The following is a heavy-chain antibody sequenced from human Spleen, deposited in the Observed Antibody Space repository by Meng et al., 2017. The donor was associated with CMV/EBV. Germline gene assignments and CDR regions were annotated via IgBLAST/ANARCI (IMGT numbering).Heavy chain of an antibody. CDR3: ARGASNGMDV. CDR2: ITSAGSGV. J-gene: IGHJ6*02. D-gene: IGHD4-11*01. CDR1: GFTFNNYW. V-gene: IGHV3-74*03. Sequence: GESLKISCAASGFTFNNYWMHWVRQLPGKGLVWVSRITSAGSGVTYGDFVKGRFTISRDNTKNTLYLQMNSLRAEDTAVYYCARGASNGMDVWGQGTAVTVSS.